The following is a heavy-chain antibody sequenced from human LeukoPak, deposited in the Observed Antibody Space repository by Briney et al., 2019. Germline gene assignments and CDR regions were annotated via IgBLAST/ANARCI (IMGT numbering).Heavy chain of an antibody. V-gene: IGHV3-64D*09. Sequence: GGSLRLSCDASGFSFSDYAMHWVRQAPGKGLEYVSAISDSGGSTYYADSVKGRFTISRDNSKNTLYLQMSSLRAEDTAVYFCVRGYSFGPYGMDVWGQGTTVTVSS. CDR1: GFSFSDYA. D-gene: IGHD2-15*01. CDR2: ISDSGGST. J-gene: IGHJ6*02. CDR3: VRGYSFGPYGMDV.